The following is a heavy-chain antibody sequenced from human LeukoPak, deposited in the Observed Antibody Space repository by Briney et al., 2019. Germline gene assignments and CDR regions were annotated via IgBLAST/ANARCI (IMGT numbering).Heavy chain of an antibody. CDR2: IWYDGSNK. CDR1: GFTFRNHG. V-gene: IGHV3-33*01. D-gene: IGHD5-18*01. CDR3: ARDGERGYSYGYSDY. Sequence: GGSLRLSCAASGFTFRNHGMYWVRQAPGKGLEWVAVIWYDGSNKYYTDSVKGRFTISRDNSKNTLYLQMNSLRAEDTAVYYCARDGERGYSYGYSDYWGQGTLVTVSS. J-gene: IGHJ4*02.